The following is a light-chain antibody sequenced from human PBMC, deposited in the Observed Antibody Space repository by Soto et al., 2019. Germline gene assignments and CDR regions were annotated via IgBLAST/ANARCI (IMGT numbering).Light chain of an antibody. J-gene: IGLJ1*01. CDR2: DVS. Sequence: QSALTQPASVSGSPGQSITISCTGTSSDVGGYNYVSWYQQHPGKAPKLMIYDVSNRPSGVSNRFSGSKSGNTASLTISGXXXXXEADYYCSSYTSSSTLDVFGTGTKVTVL. V-gene: IGLV2-14*01. CDR3: SSYTSSSTLDV. CDR1: SSDVGGYNY.